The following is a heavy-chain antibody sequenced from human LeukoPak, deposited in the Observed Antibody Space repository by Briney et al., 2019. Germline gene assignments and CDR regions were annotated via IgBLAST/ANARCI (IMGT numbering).Heavy chain of an antibody. CDR1: GFTFISYA. D-gene: IGHD3-16*01. J-gene: IGHJ4*02. CDR3: AKGGVRYFDY. V-gene: IGHV3-23*01. CDR2: IGGAGGST. Sequence: GGSLRLSCAASGFTFISYAMSWVRQAPGKGLEWVSTIGGAGGSTYYADSVKGRFTVSRDNSKNTLYLQMNSLRAEDTAVYYCAKGGVRYFDYWGQGTLVTVSS.